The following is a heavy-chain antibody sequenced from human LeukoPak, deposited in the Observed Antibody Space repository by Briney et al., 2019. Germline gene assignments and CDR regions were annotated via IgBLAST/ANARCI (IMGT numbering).Heavy chain of an antibody. Sequence: GGSLRLSCAASGFTFSSYGMHWVRQAPGKGLEWVAVIWHDGSNKYYADSVKGRFTISRDNSKNTLYLQMNSLRAEDTAVYYCAKGRRSAVDALDIWGQGTMVTVSS. CDR1: GFTFSSYG. V-gene: IGHV3-33*06. CDR3: AKGRRSAVDALDI. J-gene: IGHJ3*02. CDR2: IWHDGSNK.